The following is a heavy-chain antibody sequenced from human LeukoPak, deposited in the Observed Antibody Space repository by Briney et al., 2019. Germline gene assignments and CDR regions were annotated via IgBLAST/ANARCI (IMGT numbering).Heavy chain of an antibody. D-gene: IGHD3-10*01. CDR3: ARGNMAMVRGVIPLGY. CDR2: ISAYNGNT. J-gene: IGHJ4*02. Sequence: GASVKVSCKASGYTFTSYGISWVRQAPGQGLEWMGWISAYNGNTNYAQKLQGRVTMTTDTSTSTAYMELRSLRSDDTAVYYCARGNMAMVRGVIPLGYWGQGTLVTVSS. V-gene: IGHV1-18*01. CDR1: GYTFTSYG.